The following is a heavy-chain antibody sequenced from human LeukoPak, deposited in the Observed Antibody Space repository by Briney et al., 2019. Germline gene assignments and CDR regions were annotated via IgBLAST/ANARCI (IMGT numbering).Heavy chain of an antibody. Sequence: SETLSLTCTVSSGSISSYYWSWIRQSPGKGLEWVGYIYYSGSTHYNPSLKSRVTISVDTSKNQFSLKLSSVTAADTALYYCARGQSYSSNWYYFDYWGQGTLVTVFS. CDR2: IYYSGST. D-gene: IGHD6-13*01. J-gene: IGHJ4*02. CDR1: SGSISSYY. CDR3: ARGQSYSSNWYYFDY. V-gene: IGHV4-59*01.